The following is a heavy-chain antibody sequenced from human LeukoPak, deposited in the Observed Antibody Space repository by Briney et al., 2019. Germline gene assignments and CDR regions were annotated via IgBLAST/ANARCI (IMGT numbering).Heavy chain of an antibody. J-gene: IGHJ4*02. CDR3: VREFVGPVDS. CDR2: INEDGSRT. D-gene: IGHD3-16*01. CDR1: GFTVSSNY. V-gene: IGHV3-74*01. Sequence: AGGSLRLSRAASGFTVSSNYMSWVRQAPGKGLVWVSHINEDGSRTDHADTVRGRFTISRDSGKNTLYLQMNSLGAEDTAVYFCVREFVGPVDSWVQGTHVTVPS.